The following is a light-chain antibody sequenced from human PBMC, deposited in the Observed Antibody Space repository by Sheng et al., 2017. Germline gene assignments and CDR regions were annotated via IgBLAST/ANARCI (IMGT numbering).Light chain of an antibody. Sequence: QSVLTQPPSMSAAPGQKVTISCSGSYSNIGNSLYRGISKSQEQPPSSLFIDNGKRPSGIPDRFSDSKSGTSATLDITGLQTGDEAEYYCGVWDSSLRLYVFGPGTKVTVL. CDR1: YSNIGNS. J-gene: IGLJ1*01. V-gene: IGLV1-51*01. CDR3: GVWDSSLRLYV. CDR2: DNG.